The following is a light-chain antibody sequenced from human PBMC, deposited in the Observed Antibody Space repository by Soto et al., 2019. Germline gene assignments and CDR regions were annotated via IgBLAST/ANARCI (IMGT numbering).Light chain of an antibody. J-gene: IGKJ1*01. CDR1: QSVSSSY. V-gene: IGKV3-11*01. CDR2: GAS. CDR3: QHHSNWLWT. Sequence: IVLTQSPATLSLSPGERATLSCRASQSVSSSYIAWYQQKRGQAPRRLIYGASIRATGIPARFSGSGSGTDFTLTISSLEPEDFAIYYCQHHSNWLWTFGQGTKVDIK.